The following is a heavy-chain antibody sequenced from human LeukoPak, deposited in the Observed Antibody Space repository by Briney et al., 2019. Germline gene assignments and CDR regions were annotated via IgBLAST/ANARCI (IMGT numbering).Heavy chain of an antibody. CDR2: ISAYNGNT. J-gene: IGHJ4*02. D-gene: IGHD3-9*01. V-gene: IGHV1-18*01. Sequence: ASVKVSCKASGYTFTSYGISWVRQAPGQGLEWMGWISAYNGNTNYAQKLQGRVTMTTDTSTSTAYMELRSLRSDDTAVYYCARGRHYDILTGYMDYWGQGTLVTVSS. CDR1: GYTFTSYG. CDR3: ARGRHYDILTGYMDY.